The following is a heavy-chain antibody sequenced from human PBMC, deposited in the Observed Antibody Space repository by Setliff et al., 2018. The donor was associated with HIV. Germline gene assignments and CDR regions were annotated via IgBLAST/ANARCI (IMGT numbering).Heavy chain of an antibody. CDR2: IYYSGST. D-gene: IGHD2-2*01. V-gene: IGHV4-39*01. CDR1: GGSISSSSYY. J-gene: IGHJ3*02. CDR3: ARRNQPPDLAFDI. Sequence: LSLTCTVSGGSISSSSYYWGWIRQPPGKGLEWIGSIYYSGSTYANPSLKSRVTISVDTSKNQFSLKLSSVTAADTAVYYCARRNQPPDLAFDIWGQGTMVTVS.